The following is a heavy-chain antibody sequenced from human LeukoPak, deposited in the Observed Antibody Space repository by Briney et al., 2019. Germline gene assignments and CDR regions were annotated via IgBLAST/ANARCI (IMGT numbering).Heavy chain of an antibody. Sequence: SETLSLTCTVSGGSISGYYWSWIRQPPGKGLEWIGRIYYRGNTNYNPSLKSRVTISVDSSKNQFSLKLSSVTAADTAVYYCARRRWDYYDSSGDFGYWGQGTLVTVSS. J-gene: IGHJ4*02. V-gene: IGHV4-59*08. CDR3: ARRRWDYYDSSGDFGY. D-gene: IGHD3-22*01. CDR2: IYYRGNT. CDR1: GGSISGYY.